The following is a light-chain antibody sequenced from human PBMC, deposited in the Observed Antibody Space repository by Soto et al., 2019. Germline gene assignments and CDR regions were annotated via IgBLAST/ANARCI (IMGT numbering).Light chain of an antibody. CDR1: SSDVGGYTY. J-gene: IGLJ1*01. CDR3: TSYTSSSTPYV. Sequence: QSVLTQPASVSGSPGQSITISCAGTSSDVGGYTYVSWYQQHPGKAPKLMIYDVSNRPSGVSNRFSGSKSGNTASLTISGLPAHAEADYYSTSYTSSSTPYVFGGGTKLTVL. V-gene: IGLV2-14*01. CDR2: DVS.